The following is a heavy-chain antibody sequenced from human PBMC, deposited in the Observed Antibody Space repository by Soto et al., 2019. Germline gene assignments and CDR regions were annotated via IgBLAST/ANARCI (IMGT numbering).Heavy chain of an antibody. V-gene: IGHV5-51*01. CDR2: IYPGDSDT. CDR1: EYSFTSYW. Sequence: EFLKISVKGSEYSFTSYWIAWVGQIPGKGLEWMGIIYPGDSDTRYSPSFQGQVTISADKSITTAYLQWSSLKASDTAMYYCGRYALPGGGTGHGMDVWGQGTTVTVSS. CDR3: GRYALPGGGTGHGMDV. J-gene: IGHJ6*02. D-gene: IGHD1-1*01.